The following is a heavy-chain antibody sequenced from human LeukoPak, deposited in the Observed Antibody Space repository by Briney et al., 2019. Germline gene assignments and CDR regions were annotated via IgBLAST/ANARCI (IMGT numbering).Heavy chain of an antibody. CDR2: INPNSGGT. CDR1: GYTFSDYY. CDR3: ARDRTSSSHFDY. V-gene: IGHV1-2*02. Sequence: GASVKLSCKASGYTFSDYYMQLVRQAPGQGLEWMGWINPNSGGTNYAQKFQVRVTMTRDTSISTAYMELSRLTSDDTAVYYCARDRTSSSHFDYWGQGTLVTVSS. J-gene: IGHJ4*02. D-gene: IGHD6-6*01.